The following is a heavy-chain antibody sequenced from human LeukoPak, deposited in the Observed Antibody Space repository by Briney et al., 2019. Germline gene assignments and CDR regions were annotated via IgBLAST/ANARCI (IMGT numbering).Heavy chain of an antibody. J-gene: IGHJ4*02. V-gene: IGHV3-74*01. Sequence: PGGSLRLSCAASGFTFSSYWMPWVRQAPGKGLVWVSRINSDGSSTSYADSVKGRFTVSRDNAKNTLYLQMNSLRAEDTAVYYCARATGGYYSLGYWGQGTLVTVSS. CDR2: INSDGSST. D-gene: IGHD1-26*01. CDR3: ARATGGYYSLGY. CDR1: GFTFSSYW.